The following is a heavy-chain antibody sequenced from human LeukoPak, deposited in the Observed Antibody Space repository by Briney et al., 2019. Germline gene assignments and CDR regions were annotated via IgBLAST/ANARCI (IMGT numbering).Heavy chain of an antibody. CDR3: ARGFRGSFYVWDAYDI. D-gene: IGHD3-16*01. CDR2: IDHTGSS. J-gene: IGHJ3*02. V-gene: IGHV4-34*01. CDR1: SRSFTGYY. Sequence: SETLSRTCAVYSRSFTGYYWNWIRQSPGKGLEWIGEIDHTGSSSSNPSFKSRVTLSVDTSKNQFSLNLRSVTAADTAVYYCARGFRGSFYVWDAYDIWGQGTMVTVSS.